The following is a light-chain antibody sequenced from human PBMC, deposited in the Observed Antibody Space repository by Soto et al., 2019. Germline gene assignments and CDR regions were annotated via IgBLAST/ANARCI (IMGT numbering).Light chain of an antibody. Sequence: DIQMTQSPSTLSASVGDRVTITCRASQSISSWLAWYQQKPGTAPKLLIYKASTLQSGVPSRFSGSGSGTDITLTITSLQPDDSETYYCQQYNDNWTFGQGTKVEIK. J-gene: IGKJ1*01. CDR1: QSISSW. CDR3: QQYNDNWT. CDR2: KAS. V-gene: IGKV1-5*03.